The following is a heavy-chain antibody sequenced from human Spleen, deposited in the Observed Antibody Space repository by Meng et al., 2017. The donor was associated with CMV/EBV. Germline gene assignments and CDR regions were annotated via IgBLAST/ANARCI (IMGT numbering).Heavy chain of an antibody. CDR2: IKQDGSEK. D-gene: IGHD2-2*01. Sequence: GVLKISCAASGFTFSSYWMSWVRQAPGKGLEWVANIKQDGSEKFYVDSVKGRFTISRDNAKNSLYLQINSLRAEDTAVYYCAKGDGPVAPSGYWGQGTLVTVSS. V-gene: IGHV3-7*01. CDR1: GFTFSSYW. J-gene: IGHJ4*02. CDR3: AKGDGPVAPSGY.